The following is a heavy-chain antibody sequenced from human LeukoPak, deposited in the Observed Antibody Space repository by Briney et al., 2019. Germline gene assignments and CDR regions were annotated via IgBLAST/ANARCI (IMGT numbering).Heavy chain of an antibody. V-gene: IGHV3-30*18. J-gene: IGHJ6*02. D-gene: IGHD3-10*01. CDR3: AKEYRFGEFYYYYGMDV. CDR2: ISYDGSNK. Sequence: GGSLRLSCAASGFTFSSYGMHWVRQAPGKGLEWVAVISYDGSNKYYADSVKGRFTISRDNSKNTLYLQMNSLRAEDTAVYYCAKEYRFGEFYYYYGMDVWGQGTTVTVSS. CDR1: GFTFSSYG.